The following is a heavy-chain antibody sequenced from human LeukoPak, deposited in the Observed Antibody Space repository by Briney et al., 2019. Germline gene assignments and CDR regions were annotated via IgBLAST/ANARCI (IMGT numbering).Heavy chain of an antibody. CDR3: ARSYIVLMASSFFDY. Sequence: ASVKVSCKASGYTFTSYGISWVRQAPGQGLEWMGWISAYNGNTNYAQKLQGRVTMTTDTSTSTAYMELRSLRSDDTAVYYCARSYIVLMASSFFDYWGQGTLVTVSS. V-gene: IGHV1-18*01. D-gene: IGHD2-8*01. CDR1: GYTFTSYG. J-gene: IGHJ4*02. CDR2: ISAYNGNT.